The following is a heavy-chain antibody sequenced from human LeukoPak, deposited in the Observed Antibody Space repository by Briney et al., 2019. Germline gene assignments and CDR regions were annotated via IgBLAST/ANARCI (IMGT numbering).Heavy chain of an antibody. D-gene: IGHD3-10*01. CDR2: IYYSGST. V-gene: IGHV4-59*12. J-gene: IGHJ4*02. Sequence: PSETLSLTCTVSGGSISNYYWSWIRQPPGKGLVWNGYIYYSGSTNYNPSLKSRVTMPVDTSKNQFSLKVRSVTAEDTAVYYCARVTITMVRGVNGYFDYWGQGTLVTVSS. CDR1: GGSISNYY. CDR3: ARVTITMVRGVNGYFDY.